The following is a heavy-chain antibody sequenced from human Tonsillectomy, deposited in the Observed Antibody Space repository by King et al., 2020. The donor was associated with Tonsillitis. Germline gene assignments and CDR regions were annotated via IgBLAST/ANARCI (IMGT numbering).Heavy chain of an antibody. CDR2: IYPGDSDT. CDR1: GYSFTSYW. Sequence: QLVQSGAEVKKPGESLKISCKGSGYSFTSYWIGWVRQMPGKGLEWKGIIYPGDSDTRYSPSFQGQVTISADKSISTAYLQWSSLKASDTAMYYCARCFSGYGTSRGWDTEQLDYWGQGTLVTVSS. J-gene: IGHJ4*02. CDR3: ARCFSGYGTSRGWDTEQLDY. V-gene: IGHV5-51*01. D-gene: IGHD5-12*01.